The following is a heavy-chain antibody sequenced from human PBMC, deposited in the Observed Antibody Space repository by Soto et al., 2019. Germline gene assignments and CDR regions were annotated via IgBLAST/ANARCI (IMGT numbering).Heavy chain of an antibody. J-gene: IGHJ4*02. CDR2: ISYSDHST. CDR1: GFTFSRYA. V-gene: IGHV3-23*01. CDR3: ARRGGSNGWGDFDS. Sequence: EVQLWESGGGLVQPGGHLRLSCAASGFTFSRYAMNWVRQAPGKGLEWVSSISYSDHSTYYADSAKGRFTISRDNSKDTLYLQMNNLRAEDTAVYYCARRGGSNGWGDFDSWGQGTLVSVSS. D-gene: IGHD6-19*01.